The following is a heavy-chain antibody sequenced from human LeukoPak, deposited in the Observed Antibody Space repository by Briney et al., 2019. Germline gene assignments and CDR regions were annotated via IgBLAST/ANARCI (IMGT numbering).Heavy chain of an antibody. J-gene: IGHJ4*02. CDR3: AGGIMVLDY. V-gene: IGHV3-20*04. D-gene: IGHD3-16*01. CDR2: IYWNSGST. Sequence: GGSLRLSCAASGVTFYVSVMSSVRHAPGEGGEWGCRIYWNSGSTGYAVSVKGRFTISRDNAKKSLYLQMNSLRVEDAAVYYCAGGIMVLDYWGQGTLVTVSS. CDR1: GVTFYVSV.